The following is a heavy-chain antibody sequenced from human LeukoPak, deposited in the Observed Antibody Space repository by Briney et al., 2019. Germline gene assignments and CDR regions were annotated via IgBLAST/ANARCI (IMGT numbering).Heavy chain of an antibody. V-gene: IGHV1-2*02. D-gene: IGHD6-19*01. CDR1: GYTFTGYY. CDR3: ARDRALLAVAGTAY. CDR2: INPNSGGT. J-gene: IGHJ4*02. Sequence: ASVKVSCKASGYTFTGYYMHWVRQAPGQGLEWMGWINPNSGGTNYAQKFQGRVTMTRDTSISTAYMELSRLGSDDTAVYYCARDRALLAVAGTAYWGQGTLVTVSS.